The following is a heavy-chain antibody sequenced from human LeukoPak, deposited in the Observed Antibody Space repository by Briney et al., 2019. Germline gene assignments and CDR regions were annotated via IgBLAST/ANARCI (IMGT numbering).Heavy chain of an antibody. Sequence: PSGTLSLTCGVSGGSFTSTNYWTWVRQPPGEGLEWIGEVNLQGSTNYNPSLMGRVAISVDMSENHISLQLTSGTAADTAVYYCAREGGPYRPLDYSGQGTLVTVSS. CDR2: VNLQGST. CDR1: GGSFTSTNY. CDR3: AREGGPYRPLDY. V-gene: IGHV4-4*02. J-gene: IGHJ4*02.